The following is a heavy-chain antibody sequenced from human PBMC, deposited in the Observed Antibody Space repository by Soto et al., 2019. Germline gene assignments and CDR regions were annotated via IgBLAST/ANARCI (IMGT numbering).Heavy chain of an antibody. CDR3: ARAPSLGSSAFDY. D-gene: IGHD6-25*01. CDR2: FNPNSGGK. CDR1: GYTFTGYY. J-gene: IGHJ4*02. V-gene: IGHV1-2*02. Sequence: QVKLVQSGAEVKTPGASVKVSCKPSGYTFTGYYMHWVRQAPGQGLEWLGWFNPNSGGKIYAQKFQGRVTMTRDTSITTAYMELSRLRSEDTAVYYCARAPSLGSSAFDYWGQGTLVTVSS.